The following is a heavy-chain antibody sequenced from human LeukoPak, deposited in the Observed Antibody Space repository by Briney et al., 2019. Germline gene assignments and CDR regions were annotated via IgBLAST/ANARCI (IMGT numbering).Heavy chain of an antibody. D-gene: IGHD6-6*01. CDR2: TNQSGST. V-gene: IGHV4-34*01. J-gene: IGHJ6*03. CDR3: ARGVAARPFYFYYYMDV. Sequence: SETLSLTCAVYGGSFSGYYWNWIRQPPGKGLEWIGETNQSGSTNYNPSLKSRVTISIDTSKNQFSLKVSSVTAADTAVYYCARGVAARPFYFYYYMDVWDTGTTVTFSS. CDR1: GGSFSGYY.